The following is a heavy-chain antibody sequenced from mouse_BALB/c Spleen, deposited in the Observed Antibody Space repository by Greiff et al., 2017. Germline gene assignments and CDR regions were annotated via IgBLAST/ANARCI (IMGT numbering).Heavy chain of an antibody. CDR1: GYAFSSSW. J-gene: IGHJ3*01. CDR3: ARWGSWFAY. V-gene: IGHV1-82*01. CDR2: IYPGDGDT. Sequence: VQLQQSGPELVKPGASVKISCKASGYAFSSSWMNWVKQRPGQGLEWIGRIYPGDGDTNYNGKFKGKATLTADKSSSTAYMQLSSLTSVDSAVYFCARWGSWFAYWGQGTLVTVSA.